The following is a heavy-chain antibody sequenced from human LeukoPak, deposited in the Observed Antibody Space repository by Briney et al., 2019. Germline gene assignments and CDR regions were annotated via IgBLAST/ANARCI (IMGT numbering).Heavy chain of an antibody. V-gene: IGHV4-39*01. D-gene: IGHD2-2*01. Sequence: SETLSLTCTVSGDSISSSTSYWGWIRQPPGKGLEWIGNLYYGGSTYYNPSLMSRVTISVDTPKNQFSLKLSSVTAADTAVYYCATYYQQFDPWGQGTLVTVSS. J-gene: IGHJ5*02. CDR3: ATYYQQFDP. CDR2: LYYGGST. CDR1: GDSISSSTSY.